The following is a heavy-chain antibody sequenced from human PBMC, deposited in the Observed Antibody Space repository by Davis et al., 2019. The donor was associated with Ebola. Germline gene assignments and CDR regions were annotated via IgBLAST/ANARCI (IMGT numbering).Heavy chain of an antibody. CDR1: GFTVSSNY. J-gene: IGHJ4*02. D-gene: IGHD2-2*01. Sequence: GGSLRLSCAASGFTVSSNYMSWVRQAPGKGLEWVSVIYSGGSTYYADSVKGRFTISRHNSKNTLYLQMNSLRAEDTAVYYCARDYSADVVVVPAAMVYWGQGTLVTVSS. V-gene: IGHV3-53*04. CDR2: IYSGGST. CDR3: ARDYSADVVVVPAAMVY.